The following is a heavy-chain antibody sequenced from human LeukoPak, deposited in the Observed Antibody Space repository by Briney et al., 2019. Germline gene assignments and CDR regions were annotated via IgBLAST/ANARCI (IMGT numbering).Heavy chain of an antibody. CDR1: GGSFSGYY. Sequence: PSETLSLTCAVYGGSFSGYYRSWIRQPPGKGLEWIGYIYYSGSTNYNPSLKSRVTISVDTSKNQFSLKLSSVTAADTAVYYCARDRGQGSSSSSWYEDAWSGWFDPWGQGTLVTVS. CDR3: ARDRGQGSSSSSWYEDAWSGWFDP. CDR2: IYYSGST. D-gene: IGHD6-13*01. J-gene: IGHJ5*02. V-gene: IGHV4-59*01.